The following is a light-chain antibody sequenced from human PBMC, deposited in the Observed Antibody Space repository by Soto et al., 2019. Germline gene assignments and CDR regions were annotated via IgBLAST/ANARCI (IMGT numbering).Light chain of an antibody. J-gene: IGKJ5*01. CDR1: QSVSSTN. CDR3: QQYYNSIN. V-gene: IGKV3-20*01. CDR2: GAS. Sequence: EIVLTQSPGTLSLSPGETATLSCRASQSVSSTNLAWYHQKPGQTPSLLIYGASTRATGIPDRFSGSGSGTDFTLTISRLEPEDFTVYYCQQYYNSINFGQGTRLEIE.